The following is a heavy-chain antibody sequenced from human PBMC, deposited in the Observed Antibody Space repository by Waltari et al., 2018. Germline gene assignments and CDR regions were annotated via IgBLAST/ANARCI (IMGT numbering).Heavy chain of an antibody. V-gene: IGHV4-59*11. CDR2: ISDSGSS. D-gene: IGHD3-22*01. CDR1: GASISSHY. Sequence: VQLQESGSGLVKPSGTLSLTCTVSGASISSHYWGWIRQPPGGGLECIGCISDSGSSNSSPSLKTRVTMSVDASKNQFSLNLKSLTPADTAVYYCARLSRSSVSPKFDFWGQGTLVTV. J-gene: IGHJ4*02. CDR3: ARLSRSSVSPKFDF.